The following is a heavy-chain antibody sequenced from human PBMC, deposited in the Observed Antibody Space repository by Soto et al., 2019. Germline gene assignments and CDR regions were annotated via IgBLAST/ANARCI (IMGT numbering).Heavy chain of an antibody. CDR1: GGSISSGGYS. CDR3: ASAGGLGAVAADY. CDR2: IYHSGST. D-gene: IGHD6-19*01. J-gene: IGHJ4*02. Sequence: QLQLQESGSGLVKPSQTLSLTCAVSGGSISSGGYSWSWIRQPPGKGLEWIGYIYHSGSTYYNPFLKNRIHISVDRSKNQFSLKLSSVTAADTAVYYCASAGGLGAVAADYWGQGTLVTVSS. V-gene: IGHV4-30-2*01.